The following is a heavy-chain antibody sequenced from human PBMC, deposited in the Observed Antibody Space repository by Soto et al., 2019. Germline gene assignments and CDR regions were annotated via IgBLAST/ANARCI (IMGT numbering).Heavy chain of an antibody. J-gene: IGHJ3*02. V-gene: IGHV3-30*18. CDR1: GFTFSSYG. CDR3: AKGTYYYDSSGPLGAFDI. CDR2: ISYDGSNK. D-gene: IGHD3-22*01. Sequence: PGGSLRLSCAASGFTFSSYGMHWVRQAPGKGLEWVAFISYDGSNKYYADSVKGRFTISRDNSKNTLYLQMNSLRAEDTAVYYCAKGTYYYDSSGPLGAFDIWAQGTMVTVSS.